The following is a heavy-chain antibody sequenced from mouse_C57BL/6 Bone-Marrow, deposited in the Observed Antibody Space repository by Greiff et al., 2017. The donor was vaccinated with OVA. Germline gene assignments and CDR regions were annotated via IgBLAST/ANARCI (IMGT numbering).Heavy chain of an antibody. D-gene: IGHD1-1*01. J-gene: IGHJ1*03. V-gene: IGHV1-59*01. CDR3: ARGDYYGSSHWYFDV. CDR2: IDPSDSYT. CDR1: GYTFTSYW. Sequence: QVHVKQPGAELVRPGTSVKLSCKASGYTFTSYWMHWVKQRPGQGLVWIGVIDPSDSYTNYNQKFKGKATLTVDTSSSTAYMQLSSLTSEDSAVYYCARGDYYGSSHWYFDVWGTGTTVTVSS.